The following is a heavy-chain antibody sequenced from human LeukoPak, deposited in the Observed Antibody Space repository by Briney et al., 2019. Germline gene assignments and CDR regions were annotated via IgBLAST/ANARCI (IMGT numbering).Heavy chain of an antibody. Sequence: ASVKVSCKASGYIFIGYYIHWVRQAPGQGLEWMGIINPSGGSTSYAQKFQGRVTMTRDTSTSTVYMELSSLRSDDTAVYYCARGYSSGWGKDYYYYMDVWGKGTTVTVSS. CDR1: GYIFIGYY. D-gene: IGHD6-19*01. CDR3: ARGYSSGWGKDYYYYMDV. J-gene: IGHJ6*03. CDR2: INPSGGST. V-gene: IGHV1-46*01.